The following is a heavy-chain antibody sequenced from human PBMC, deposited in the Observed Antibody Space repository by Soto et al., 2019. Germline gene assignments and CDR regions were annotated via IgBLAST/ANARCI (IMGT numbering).Heavy chain of an antibody. CDR3: ARDRWYCSDASCFALDY. J-gene: IGHJ4*02. V-gene: IGHV1-3*01. CDR2: INAGNGNT. D-gene: IGHD2-15*01. CDR1: GYTFIDYA. Sequence: QVQFVQSGAEVMRPGASVKVSCQASGYTFIDYAIHWVRQAPGQRLEWMGWINAGNGNTKYSQNFQGRITIARDKSANMVYMELSSLTPEDTAIYFCARDRWYCSDASCFALDYWGQGTLVSVSS.